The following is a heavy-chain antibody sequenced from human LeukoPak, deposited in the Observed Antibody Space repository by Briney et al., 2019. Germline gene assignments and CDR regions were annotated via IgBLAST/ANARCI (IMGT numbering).Heavy chain of an antibody. CDR3: ARALVPDSSGYHDAFDI. Sequence: SETLSLTCTVSGGSISSYYWSWIRQPPGKGLEWIGYIYHSGSTYYNPSLKSRVTISVDRSKNQFSLKLSSVTAADTAVYYCARALVPDSSGYHDAFDIWGQGTMVTVSS. V-gene: IGHV4-59*12. CDR2: IYHSGST. J-gene: IGHJ3*02. D-gene: IGHD3-22*01. CDR1: GGSISSYY.